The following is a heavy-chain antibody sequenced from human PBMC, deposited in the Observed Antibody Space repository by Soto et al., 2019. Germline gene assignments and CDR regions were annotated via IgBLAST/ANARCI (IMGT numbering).Heavy chain of an antibody. J-gene: IGHJ6*02. CDR1: GYTFTNYG. CDR2: ISAYNGKI. V-gene: IGHV1-18*01. Sequence: GASVKVSCKASGYTFTNYGISWVRQAPGQGLEWIGWISAYNGKIDYAQKVQGRITMTTDTSTSTAFMELRSLRSDDTAVYYCARETIPQMNYYGTDVRGQGTTVTVSS. D-gene: IGHD3-3*01. CDR3: ARETIPQMNYYGTDV.